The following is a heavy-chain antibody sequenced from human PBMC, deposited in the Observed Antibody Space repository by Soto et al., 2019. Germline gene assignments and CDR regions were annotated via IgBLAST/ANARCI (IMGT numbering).Heavy chain of an antibody. J-gene: IGHJ4*02. V-gene: IGHV3-33*01. D-gene: IGHD1-26*01. CDR2: IWYDGSNK. CDR1: GFTLSSYG. CDR3: RFDLSGSYDY. Sequence: PGGCLRLSCAASGFTLSSYGMHWVRQAPGKGLEWVAVIWYDGSNKYYADSVKGRFTISRDNSKNTLYLQMNSLRAEDTAVYYCRFDLSGSYDYWGQGTLVTVSS.